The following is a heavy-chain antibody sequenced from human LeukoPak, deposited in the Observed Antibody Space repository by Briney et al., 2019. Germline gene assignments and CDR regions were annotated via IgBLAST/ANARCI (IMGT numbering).Heavy chain of an antibody. Sequence: ASVKVSCKASGYTFTSYDINWVRQATGQGLEWMGWMNPNSGNTGYAQKFQGRVTMTRNTSISTAYMELSSLRSEDTAVYYCARGAYCSSTSCNYYYYYMDVWGKGTTVTISS. CDR2: MNPNSGNT. D-gene: IGHD2-2*01. CDR1: GYTFTSYD. CDR3: ARGAYCSSTSCNYYYYYMDV. V-gene: IGHV1-8*01. J-gene: IGHJ6*03.